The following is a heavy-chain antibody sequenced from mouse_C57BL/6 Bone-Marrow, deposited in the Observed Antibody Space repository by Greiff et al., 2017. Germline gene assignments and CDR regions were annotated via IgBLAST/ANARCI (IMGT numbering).Heavy chain of an antibody. J-gene: IGHJ2*01. CDR2: IYPRDGST. CDR1: GYTFTDHT. Sequence: VQLQQSDAELVKPGASVKISCKVSGYTFTDHTIHWMKQRPEQGLEWIGYIYPRDGSTKYNEKFKGKATLTVDTSSSTAYMELHSLTSEDSAVYFCAREGNWDRNYFDYWGQGTTLTVSS. V-gene: IGHV1-78*01. CDR3: AREGNWDRNYFDY. D-gene: IGHD4-1*01.